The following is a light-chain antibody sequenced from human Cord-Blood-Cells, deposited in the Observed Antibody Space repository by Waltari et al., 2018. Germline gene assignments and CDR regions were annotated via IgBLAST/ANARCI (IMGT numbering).Light chain of an antibody. Sequence: EIVLTQSPATLSLSPGERATLSCRASQSVSSYLAWYQQKPGQAPRLLIYDASNRATGITARFSGRGSGTDVTLTLSSLEPEDFAVYYCQQRSNWPPPMYTFGQGTKLEIK. J-gene: IGKJ2*01. CDR2: DAS. V-gene: IGKV3-11*01. CDR3: QQRSNWPPPMYT. CDR1: QSVSSY.